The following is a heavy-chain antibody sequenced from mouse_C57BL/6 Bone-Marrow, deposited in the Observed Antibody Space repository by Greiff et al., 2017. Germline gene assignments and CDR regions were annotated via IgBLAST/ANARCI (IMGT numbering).Heavy chain of an antibody. CDR2: IRNKANGYTT. V-gene: IGHV7-3*01. CDR1: GFTFTDYY. CDR3: ARYRYYEYFDV. D-gene: IGHD1-1*01. Sequence: EVMLVESGGGLVQPGGSLSLSCAASGFTFTDYYMSWVRQPPGKALEWLGFIRNKANGYTTEYSASVKGRFTISRDNSQSILYLQMNALRAEDSATYYCARYRYYEYFDVWGTGTTVTVSS. J-gene: IGHJ1*03.